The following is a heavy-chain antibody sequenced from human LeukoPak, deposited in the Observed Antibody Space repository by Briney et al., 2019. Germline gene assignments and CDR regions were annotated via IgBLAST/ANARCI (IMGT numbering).Heavy chain of an antibody. V-gene: IGHV4-34*01. J-gene: IGHJ5*02. CDR1: GGSLSGYY. CDR3: ARGFREFDP. D-gene: IGHD5-24*01. Sequence: PSETLSLTRAVYGGSLSGYYWSWIRQPPGKGLEWIGEINHSGSTNYNPSLKSRVTISLDTSKNQFSLNLSSVTAADTAVYYCARGFREFDPLGQGTLVTVSS. CDR2: INHSGST.